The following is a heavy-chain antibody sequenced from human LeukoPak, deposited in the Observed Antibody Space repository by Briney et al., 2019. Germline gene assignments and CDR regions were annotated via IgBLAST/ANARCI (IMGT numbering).Heavy chain of an antibody. V-gene: IGHV1-69*05. D-gene: IGHD3-22*01. J-gene: IGHJ4*02. CDR2: NIPIFGTA. CDR3: AENYYDSSGYYSPVGY. Sequence: SVKVSCKASGGTFSSYAISWVRQAPGQGLEWMGGNIPIFGTANYAQKFQGRVTITTDESTSTAYMELSSLRSEDTAVYYCAENYYDSSGYYSPVGYWGQGTLVTVSS. CDR1: GGTFSSYA.